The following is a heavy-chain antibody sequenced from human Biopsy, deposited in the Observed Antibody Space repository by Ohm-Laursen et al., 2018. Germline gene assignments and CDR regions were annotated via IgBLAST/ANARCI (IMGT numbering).Heavy chain of an antibody. CDR2: VNPNNGDK. D-gene: IGHD3-3*01. J-gene: IGHJ6*02. CDR3: ARGPLGPRLERLLFQTSIDV. CDR1: GYTFIDYY. V-gene: IGHV1-2*07. Sequence: ASVKVSCKASGYTFIDYYIHWVRQAPGQGLEWMGWVNPNNGDKKFAPDFQGRLTMTRDKSISTAYMELIRLRSDDTAVYYCARGPLGPRLERLLFQTSIDVWGQGTTVTVSS.